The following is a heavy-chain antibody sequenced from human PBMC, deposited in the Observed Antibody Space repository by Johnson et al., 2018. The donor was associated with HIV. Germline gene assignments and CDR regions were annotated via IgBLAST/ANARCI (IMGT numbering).Heavy chain of an antibody. CDR2: INWNGGST. D-gene: IGHD3-22*01. CDR3: ARGDSSGRDDAFDI. CDR1: GFIFGDYG. Sequence: VQLVESGGGVVRPGGSLRLSCAASGFIFGDYGMSWVRQVPGKGLEWVCDINWNGGSTGYADSVKGRFTISRDNAKNSLYLQMNSLRAEDTALYYCARGDSSGRDDAFDIWGQGTMVTVSS. J-gene: IGHJ3*02. V-gene: IGHV3-20*04.